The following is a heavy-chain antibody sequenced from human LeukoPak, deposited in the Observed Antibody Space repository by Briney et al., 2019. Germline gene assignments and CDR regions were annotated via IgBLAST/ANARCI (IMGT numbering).Heavy chain of an antibody. V-gene: IGHV3-11*04. CDR2: ISSSGSDI. D-gene: IGHD4-17*01. CDR1: GFTFSHYH. Sequence: GGSLRLSCAASGFTFSHYHMSWSRQAPGKALEGLSYISSSGSDIYYSYSVKGLFTISRDNAKYSMYLQMHSLRAEDTAVSYCASSYGDYIPHSNCGQGTLVTVSS. J-gene: IGHJ4*02. CDR3: ASSYGDYIPHSN.